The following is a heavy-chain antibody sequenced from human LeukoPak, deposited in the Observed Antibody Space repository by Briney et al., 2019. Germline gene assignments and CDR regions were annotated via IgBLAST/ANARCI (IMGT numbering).Heavy chain of an antibody. J-gene: IGHJ4*02. Sequence: SETLSLTCTVSGGFISSSSYYWGWIRQPPGKGLEWIGSIYYSGSTYYNPSLKSRVTISVDTSKNQFSLKLSSVTAADTAVYYCARQGFTFDYWGQGTLVTVSS. CDR2: IYYSGST. CDR1: GGFISSSSYY. V-gene: IGHV4-39*01. CDR3: ARQGFTFDY.